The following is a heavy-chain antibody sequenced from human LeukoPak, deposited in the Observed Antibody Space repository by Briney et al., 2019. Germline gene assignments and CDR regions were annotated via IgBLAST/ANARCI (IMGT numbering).Heavy chain of an antibody. CDR3: AKWSQLPEPFFDL. D-gene: IGHD1-14*01. Sequence: QPGGSLRLSCAASGFTFSSYWMSWVRQAPGKGLEWVSAFSGNGGSTFYAGSVKGRFTISRDNSKNMLYLQMNSLRADDTAVYYCAKWSQLPEPFFDLWGQGTLVTVSS. CDR1: GFTFSSYW. CDR2: FSGNGGST. V-gene: IGHV3-23*01. J-gene: IGHJ4*02.